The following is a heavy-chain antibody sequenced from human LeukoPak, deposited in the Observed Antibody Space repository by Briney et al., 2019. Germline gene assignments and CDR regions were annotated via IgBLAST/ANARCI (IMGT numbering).Heavy chain of an antibody. D-gene: IGHD3-22*01. J-gene: IGHJ3*01. V-gene: IGHV1-46*01. CDR2: MNPSGGSI. CDR1: GDTFSIYY. Sequence: ASVKVSCKASGDTFSIYYVHWVRQAPGQGLEWMGIMNPSGGSIRYAQKFQGRVTMTRDMSTSTVYMELSSLRSEDTAVYYCARGRHYYESSDYYYEGDGFDVWGQGTMVTVSS. CDR3: ARGRHYYESSDYYYEGDGFDV.